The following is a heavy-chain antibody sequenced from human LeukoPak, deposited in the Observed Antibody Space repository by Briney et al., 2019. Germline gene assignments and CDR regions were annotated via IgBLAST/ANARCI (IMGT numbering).Heavy chain of an antibody. Sequence: PGGSLRLSCVASGFTFTNYGFHWVRQAPGRGLEWVAVIWYDGSKTYYTDSVKGRFTISRDNSKNTLYLQMNSLRAEDTAVYYCARVLGPRPDYWGQGTLVTVSS. CDR2: IWYDGSKT. D-gene: IGHD2-8*02. CDR3: ARVLGPRPDY. CDR1: GFTFTNYG. V-gene: IGHV3-33*01. J-gene: IGHJ4*02.